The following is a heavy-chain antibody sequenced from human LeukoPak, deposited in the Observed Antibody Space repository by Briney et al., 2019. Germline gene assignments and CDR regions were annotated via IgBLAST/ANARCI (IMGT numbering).Heavy chain of an antibody. CDR3: ARVRLVAGSSYYYGMDV. Sequence: PSETLSLTCTVSGGSISSYYWSWIRQPPGKGLEWIGYIYYSGSTNYNPSLKSRVTISVDTSKNQFSLKLSSVTAADTAVYYCARVRLVAGSSYYYGMDVWGQGTTVTVSS. J-gene: IGHJ6*02. CDR2: IYYSGST. D-gene: IGHD6-19*01. V-gene: IGHV4-59*01. CDR1: GGSISSYY.